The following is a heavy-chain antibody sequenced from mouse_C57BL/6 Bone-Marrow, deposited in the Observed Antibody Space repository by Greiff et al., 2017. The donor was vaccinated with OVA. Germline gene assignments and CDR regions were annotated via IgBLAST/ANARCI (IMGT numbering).Heavy chain of an antibody. CDR3: ARHLYYAMDY. CDR1: GFTFSDYG. J-gene: IGHJ4*01. Sequence: EVQLVESGGGLVKPGGSLKLSCAASGFTFSDYGMHWVRQAPEKGLEWVAYISSGSSTIYYADTVKGRFTLSRDNAKNTLFLQMTSLRSEDTAMYYCARHLYYAMDYWGQGTSVTVSS. CDR2: ISSGSSTI. V-gene: IGHV5-17*01.